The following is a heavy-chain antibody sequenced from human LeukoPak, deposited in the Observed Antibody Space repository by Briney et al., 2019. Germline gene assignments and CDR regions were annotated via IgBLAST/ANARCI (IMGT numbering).Heavy chain of an antibody. Sequence: GGSLRLSCAASGFTFSSYEMNWVRQAPGKGLEWVSYISSSGSTIYYADSVKGRFTISRDNAKNSLYLQMNSLRAEDTAVYYCATAGRGYSYRSPRSGFDYRGQGTLVTVSS. CDR3: ATAGRGYSYRSPRSGFDY. V-gene: IGHV3-48*03. J-gene: IGHJ4*02. CDR2: ISSSGSTI. CDR1: GFTFSSYE. D-gene: IGHD5-18*01.